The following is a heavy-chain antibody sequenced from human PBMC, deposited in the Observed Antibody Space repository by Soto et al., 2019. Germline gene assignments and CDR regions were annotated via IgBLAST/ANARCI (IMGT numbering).Heavy chain of an antibody. CDR1: GGTFSSSA. CDR2: IIPLFRTP. CDR3: ASENARLHLGGNYYYILDV. Sequence: QVQLVQSGAELKEPGSSVKVSCKTSGGTFSSSAISWLRQAPGQGLEWMGGIIPLFRTPDYAQTFQGRVTIAADESTSTASMELSSLRSEATAVYYCASENARLHLGGNYYYILDVWGQGTTITVSS. J-gene: IGHJ6*02. D-gene: IGHD1-1*01. V-gene: IGHV1-69*12.